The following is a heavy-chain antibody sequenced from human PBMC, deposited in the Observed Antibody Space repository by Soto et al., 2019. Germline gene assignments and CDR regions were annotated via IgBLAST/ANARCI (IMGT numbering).Heavy chain of an antibody. D-gene: IGHD3-3*01. J-gene: IGHJ6*03. Sequence: ASVKVSCKASGYTFTSYDINWVRQATGQGLEWMGWMNPNSGNTGYAQKFQGRVTMTRNTSISTAYMELSSLRSEDTAVYYCARGNPFYDFWSGYTWNNYSYYYYMDVWG. CDR3: ARGNPFYDFWSGYTWNNYSYYYYMDV. V-gene: IGHV1-8*01. CDR2: MNPNSGNT. CDR1: GYTFTSYD.